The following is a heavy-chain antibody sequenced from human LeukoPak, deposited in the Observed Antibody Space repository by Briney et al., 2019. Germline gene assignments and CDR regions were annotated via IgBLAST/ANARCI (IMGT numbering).Heavy chain of an antibody. CDR3: AKDVPYGSGRGFDY. D-gene: IGHD3-10*01. Sequence: GGSLRLSCAASGFTFGSYWMHWVRQAPGKGLEWVSGISWNSGSIGYADSVKGRFTISRDNAKNSLYLQMNSLRAEDTALYYCAKDVPYGSGRGFDYWGQGTLVTVSS. CDR2: ISWNSGSI. J-gene: IGHJ4*02. CDR1: GFTFGSYW. V-gene: IGHV3-9*01.